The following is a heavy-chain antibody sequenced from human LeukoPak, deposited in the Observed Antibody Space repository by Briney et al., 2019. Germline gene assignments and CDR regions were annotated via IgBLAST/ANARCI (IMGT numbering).Heavy chain of an antibody. Sequence: PSETLSLSCAVSGYSISSGYYWGWIRQPPGKGLERIGSICPSGSTYYKPSLKSRVTISVDTSKNQFSLKLSSVTAADTAVYYCARHSGTLVGANEVNNWFDPWGQGTLVTVAS. V-gene: IGHV4-38-2*01. CDR2: ICPSGST. CDR1: GYSISSGYY. CDR3: ARHSGTLVGANEVNNWFDP. D-gene: IGHD1-26*01. J-gene: IGHJ5*02.